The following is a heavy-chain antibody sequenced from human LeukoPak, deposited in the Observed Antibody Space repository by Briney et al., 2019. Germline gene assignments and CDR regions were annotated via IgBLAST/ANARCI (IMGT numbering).Heavy chain of an antibody. V-gene: IGHV3-23*01. D-gene: IGHD5-12*01. CDR1: GFTFSSYA. Sequence: GGSLRLSRAASGFTFSSYAMSWVRQAPGKGLEWVSAISGSGGSTYYADSVKGRFTISRDNPKNKLYLQMNSLRAEDTAVYYCAKICGYDYALFDYWGQGTLVTVST. CDR2: ISGSGGST. J-gene: IGHJ4*02. CDR3: AKICGYDYALFDY.